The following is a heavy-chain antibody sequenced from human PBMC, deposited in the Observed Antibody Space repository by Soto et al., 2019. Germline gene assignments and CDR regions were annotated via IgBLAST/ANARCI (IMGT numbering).Heavy chain of an antibody. J-gene: IGHJ4*02. D-gene: IGHD3-3*01. CDR1: GFTFSSYG. CDR2: ISYDGSNK. CDR3: AKEATIFGVGTFDY. Sequence: QVQLVESGGGVVQPGRSLRLSCAASGFTFSSYGMHWVSQAPGKGLEWVAVISYDGSNKYYADSVKGRFTISRDNSKNTLYLQLNSRRAEDTAVYYCAKEATIFGVGTFDYWGQGTLVTVSS. V-gene: IGHV3-30*18.